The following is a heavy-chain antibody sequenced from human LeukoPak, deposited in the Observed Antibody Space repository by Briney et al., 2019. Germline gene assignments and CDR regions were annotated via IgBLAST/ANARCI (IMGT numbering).Heavy chain of an antibody. J-gene: IGHJ4*02. CDR1: GGSISSYY. CDR3: ATVAVVRGVTFFDY. Sequence: SETLSLTCTVSGGSISSYYWSWIRQPPGKGLEWIGYIYYSGSTNYNPSLKSRVSISVDTSKNQVSLNLNSVTAADTAVYYCATVAVVRGVTFFDYWGQGTLVTVSS. D-gene: IGHD3-10*01. V-gene: IGHV4-59*12. CDR2: IYYSGST.